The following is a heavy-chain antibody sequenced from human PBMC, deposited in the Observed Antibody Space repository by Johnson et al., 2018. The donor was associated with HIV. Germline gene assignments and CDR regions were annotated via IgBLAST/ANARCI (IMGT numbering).Heavy chain of an antibody. D-gene: IGHD4-23*01. V-gene: IGHV3-30*18. CDR2: ISYDGSNK. CDR3: AKAGNGDAFDI. Sequence: QVQLVESGGGLVQPGGSLRLSCAASGFTVSSYGMHWVRQAPGKGLEWVAVISYDGSNKYYADSVKGRFTISRDNSKNTLYLQMNSLRAEDTAVYYCAKAGNGDAFDIWGQGTMVTVSS. CDR1: GFTVSSYG. J-gene: IGHJ3*02.